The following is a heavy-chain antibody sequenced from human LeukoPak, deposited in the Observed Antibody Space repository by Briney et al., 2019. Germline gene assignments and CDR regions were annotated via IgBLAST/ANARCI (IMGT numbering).Heavy chain of an antibody. CDR1: GFAFSTYA. J-gene: IGHJ6*02. V-gene: IGHV3-30-3*01. CDR3: ARSRQMEYCSGGYCYSYYYYGMDV. CDR2: ISNDGSNK. Sequence: QPGRSLRLSCAASGFAFSTYAMHWVRQAPGKGLEWVSLISNDGSNKNYADSVKGRFTISRDNSKITLYLQMNSLRTEDTAVYYCARSRQMEYCSGGYCYSYYYYGMDVWGQGTTVAVSS. D-gene: IGHD2-15*01.